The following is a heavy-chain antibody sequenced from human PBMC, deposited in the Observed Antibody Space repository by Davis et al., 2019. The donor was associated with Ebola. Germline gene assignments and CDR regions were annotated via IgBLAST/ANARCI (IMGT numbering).Heavy chain of an antibody. CDR1: GGSISTYY. J-gene: IGHJ6*02. Sequence: MPGGSLRLSCTVTGGSISTYYWSWIRQPPGKGLEWIGYIYYSGSTNYNPSLKSRVTISVDTSKNQFSLKLSSVTAADTAVYYCAASQPNYDILTGYAYYYYGMDVWGQGTTVTVSS. D-gene: IGHD3-9*01. CDR2: IYYSGST. CDR3: AASQPNYDILTGYAYYYYGMDV. V-gene: IGHV4-59*01.